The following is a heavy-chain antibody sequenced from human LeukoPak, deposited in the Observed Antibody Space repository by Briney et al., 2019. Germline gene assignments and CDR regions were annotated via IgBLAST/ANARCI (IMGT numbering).Heavy chain of an antibody. J-gene: IGHJ4*02. CDR1: GYTFTSYG. CDR2: ISAYNGNA. Sequence: GASVKVSCKASGYTFTSYGISWVRQAPGQGLEWMGWISAYNGNANYAKKLQGRVTMTTDTSTSTTYMEMRNLRSDDTAVYYCARDEQDYGGKIDYWGQGTLVTVSS. V-gene: IGHV1-18*01. CDR3: ARDEQDYGGKIDY. D-gene: IGHD4-23*01.